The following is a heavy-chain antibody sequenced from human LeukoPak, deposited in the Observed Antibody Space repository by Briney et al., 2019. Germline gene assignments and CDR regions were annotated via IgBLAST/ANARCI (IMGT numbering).Heavy chain of an antibody. D-gene: IGHD5-12*01. CDR1: GFTFSSYA. CDR3: AKEPRVYSGYDGVTDY. V-gene: IGHV3-23*01. Sequence: GGSLRLSCAASGFTFSSYAMSWVRQAPGKGLEWVSAISGSGGSTYYADPVKGRFTISRDNSKNTLYLQMNSLRAEDTAVYYCAKEPRVYSGYDGVTDYWGQGTLVTVSS. CDR2: ISGSGGST. J-gene: IGHJ4*02.